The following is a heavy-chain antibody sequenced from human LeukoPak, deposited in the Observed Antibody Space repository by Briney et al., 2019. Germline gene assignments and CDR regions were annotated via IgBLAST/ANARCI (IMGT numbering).Heavy chain of an antibody. CDR1: GGSISSYY. J-gene: IGHJ4*02. CDR3: ASSIRGDYFDY. V-gene: IGHV4-4*09. D-gene: IGHD3-3*02. Sequence: SEALSLTCTVSGGSISSYYWSWIRQPPGKGLEWIGYIYTSGSTNYNPSLKSRVTISVDTSKNQFSLKLSSVTAADTAVYYCASSIRGDYFDYWGQGTLVTVSS. CDR2: IYTSGST.